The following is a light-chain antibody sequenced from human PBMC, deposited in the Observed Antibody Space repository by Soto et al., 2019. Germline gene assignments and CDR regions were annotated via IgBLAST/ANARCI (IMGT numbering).Light chain of an antibody. CDR1: QSVGSD. CDR3: QQYNSWPLT. CDR2: DIF. J-gene: IGKJ4*01. V-gene: IGKV3D-15*01. Sequence: EIVMTQSPATLSVSPGERATLSCRASQSVGSDLAWYQQKPGQAPRRVIYDIFPRATGVPTRISGSGSGTEFTLTISSLQSEDFAVYYCQQYNSWPLTFGGGTKVEIK.